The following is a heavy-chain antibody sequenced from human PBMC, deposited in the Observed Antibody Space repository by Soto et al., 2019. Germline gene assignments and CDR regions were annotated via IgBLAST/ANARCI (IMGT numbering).Heavy chain of an antibody. CDR2: MNPNSGNT. V-gene: IGHV1-8*01. CDR1: GYTFTSYD. J-gene: IGHJ6*02. Sequence: GASVKVSCKASGYTFTSYDINWVRQATGQGLEWMGWMNPNSGNTGYAQKFQGRVTMTRNTSISTAYMELSSLRSEDTAVYYCARSGALLWFGEPGYGMDVWGQGTTVTVYS. CDR3: ARSGALLWFGEPGYGMDV. D-gene: IGHD3-10*01.